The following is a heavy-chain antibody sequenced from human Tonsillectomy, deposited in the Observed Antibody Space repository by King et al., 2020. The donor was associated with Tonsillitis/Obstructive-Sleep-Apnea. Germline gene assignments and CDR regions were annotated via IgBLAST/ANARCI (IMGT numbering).Heavy chain of an antibody. CDR3: AGDATSRTAWAL. V-gene: IGHV3-53*01. CDR2: IYTGDRT. CDR1: GFSVSYNY. Sequence: VQLVESGGGLIQPGGSLRLSCAASGFSVSYNYMSWVRQAPGKGLEWVSSIYTGDRTNYAGSVKGRFNISRDNSKNTLFLQMNSLRVEDTAMYYCAGDATSRTAWALWGQGTPVTVSS. J-gene: IGHJ4*02. D-gene: IGHD1-1*01.